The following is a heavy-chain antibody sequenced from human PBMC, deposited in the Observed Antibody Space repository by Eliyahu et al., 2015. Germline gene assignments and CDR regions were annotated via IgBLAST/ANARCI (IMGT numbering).Heavy chain of an antibody. J-gene: IGHJ3*02. CDR2: TFYRSQWFY. CDR3: ARDSEFGLDACDI. CDR1: GDSXXSDSAA. D-gene: IGHD3-16*01. V-gene: IGHV6-1*01. Sequence: QVQLQQSGPGLVKPSQTPSLTCAISGDSXXSDSAAWHWIRQSPSRGLEWPGRTFYRSQWFYDYALSVKSRISINPDTSKNQFSLQLNSVTPEDTAVYYCARDSEFGLDACDIWGQGTMVTVSS.